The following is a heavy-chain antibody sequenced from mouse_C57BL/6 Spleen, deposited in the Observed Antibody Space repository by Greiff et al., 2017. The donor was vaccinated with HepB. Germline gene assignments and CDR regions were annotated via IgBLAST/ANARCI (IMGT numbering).Heavy chain of an antibody. J-gene: IGHJ2*01. Sequence: QVQLQQPGAELVKPGASVKLSCKASGYTFTSYWMQWVKQRPGQGLEWIGEIDPSDSYTNYNQKFKGKATLTVDTSSSTAYMQLSSLTSEDSAVYYCARHPFYYGSSYYFDYWGQGTTLTVSS. CDR1: GYTFTSYW. V-gene: IGHV1-50*01. D-gene: IGHD1-1*01. CDR3: ARHPFYYGSSYYFDY. CDR2: IDPSDSYT.